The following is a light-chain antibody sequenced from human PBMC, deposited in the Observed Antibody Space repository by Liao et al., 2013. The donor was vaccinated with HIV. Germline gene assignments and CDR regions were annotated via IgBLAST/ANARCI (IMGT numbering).Light chain of an antibody. CDR1: NLGKTY. V-gene: IGLV3-1*01. Sequence: SYELTQPPSVSVSPGQTANITCSGDNLGKTYASWYQQKPGQSPVLVIYQDTKRPSGIPERFSGSNSGNTATLTISGTQVTDEADYFCQAWDSSIPYVFGTGTKVTVL. J-gene: IGLJ1*01. CDR3: QAWDSSIPYV. CDR2: QDT.